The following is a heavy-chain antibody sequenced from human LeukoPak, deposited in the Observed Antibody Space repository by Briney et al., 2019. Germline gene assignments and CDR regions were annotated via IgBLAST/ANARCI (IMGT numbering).Heavy chain of an antibody. D-gene: IGHD2-2*02. V-gene: IGHV4-30-2*01. CDR3: ASTGDCSSTSCYTGDFQH. Sequence: PSQTLSLTCTVSGGSISSGGHYWNWIRQPPGKGLEWIGYIYHSGTTYYNPSLKSRVTIPVDRSKNQFSLKLSSVTAADTAVYYCASTGDCSSTSCYTGDFQHWGPGTLVTVSS. CDR1: GGSISSGGHY. CDR2: IYHSGTT. J-gene: IGHJ1*01.